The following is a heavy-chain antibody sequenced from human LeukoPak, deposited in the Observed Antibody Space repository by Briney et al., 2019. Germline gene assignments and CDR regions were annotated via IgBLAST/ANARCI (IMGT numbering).Heavy chain of an antibody. J-gene: IGHJ4*02. CDR2: IYSGGST. Sequence: GGSLRLSCAVSGFTVSSNYMSWVRQVPGKGLEWVSVIYSGGSTYYADSVKGRFTISRDNAKNSLYLQMNSLRGEDTAVYYCARDWSPGYWGQGTLVTVSS. CDR3: ARDWSPGY. V-gene: IGHV3-53*01. CDR1: GFTVSSNY.